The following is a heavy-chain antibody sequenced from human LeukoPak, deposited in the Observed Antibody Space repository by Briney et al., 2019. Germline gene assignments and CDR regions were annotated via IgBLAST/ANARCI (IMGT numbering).Heavy chain of an antibody. CDR1: GFTFSSYA. CDR3: AREIAAAGTYWFDP. CDR2: ISSNGGST. V-gene: IGHV3-64*01. J-gene: IGHJ5*02. D-gene: IGHD6-13*01. Sequence: GGSLRLSCAASGFTFSSYAMHWVRQAPGKGLEYVSAISSNGGSTYYANSVKGRFTISRDYSKNTLYLQMGSLRAEDMAVYYCAREIAAAGTYWFDPWGQGTLVTVSS.